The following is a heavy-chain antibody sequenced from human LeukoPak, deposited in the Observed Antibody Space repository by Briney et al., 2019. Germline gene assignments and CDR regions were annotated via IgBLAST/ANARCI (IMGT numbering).Heavy chain of an antibody. V-gene: IGHV3-74*01. CDR2: INSDGSST. Sequence: GGSLRLSCAASGFTFSSYWMHWARQAPGKGLVWVSRINSDGSSTSYADSVKGRFTISRDNAKNTLYLQMNSLRAEDTAVYYCAAESQGFLTGYAYYYYYYMDVWGKGTTVTVSS. J-gene: IGHJ6*03. D-gene: IGHD3-9*01. CDR3: AAESQGFLTGYAYYYYYYMDV. CDR1: GFTFSSYW.